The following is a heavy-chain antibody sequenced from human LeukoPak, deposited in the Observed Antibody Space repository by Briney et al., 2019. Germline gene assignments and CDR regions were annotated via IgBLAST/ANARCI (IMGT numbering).Heavy chain of an antibody. J-gene: IGHJ6*03. CDR3: AKIPAAMGDYYYYMHV. CDR2: ISSSSSTI. CDR1: GFTFSSYS. Sequence: PGGSLRLSCAASGFTFSSYSMNWVRQAPGKGLEWVSYISSSSSTIYYADSVKGRFTISRDNAKNSLYLQMNSLRAEDTAVYYCAKIPAAMGDYYYYMHVWGKGTTVTVSS. V-gene: IGHV3-48*01. D-gene: IGHD2-2*01.